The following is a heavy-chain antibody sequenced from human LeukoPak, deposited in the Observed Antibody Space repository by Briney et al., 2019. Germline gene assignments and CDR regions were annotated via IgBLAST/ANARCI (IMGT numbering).Heavy chain of an antibody. D-gene: IGHD3-3*01. Sequence: ASVKVSCKASGYTFTSYGISWVRQAPGQGLEWMGIINPSGGSTSYAQKLQGRVTMTRDTSTSTVYMELSSLRSEDTAVYYCARGYDFWSGYYFPNFDYWGQGTLVTVSS. CDR3: ARGYDFWSGYYFPNFDY. CDR1: GYTFTSYG. V-gene: IGHV1-46*01. CDR2: INPSGGST. J-gene: IGHJ4*02.